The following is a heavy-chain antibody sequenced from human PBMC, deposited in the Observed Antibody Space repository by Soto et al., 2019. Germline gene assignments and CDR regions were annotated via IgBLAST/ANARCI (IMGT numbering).Heavy chain of an antibody. D-gene: IGHD6-19*01. CDR2: ISPDGDAT. Sequence: QVLLVQSGAEVKKPGASVKVSCKASGFTFTTYFMHWLRQAPGQGLEWMGIISPDGDATAYAEKFRGRLTLTKDTSMTTLYMELSGLKSDDTAVYFCARDWRYSSGLDYWGQGTLVTVSS. CDR1: GFTFTTYF. CDR3: ARDWRYSSGLDY. J-gene: IGHJ4*02. V-gene: IGHV1-46*01.